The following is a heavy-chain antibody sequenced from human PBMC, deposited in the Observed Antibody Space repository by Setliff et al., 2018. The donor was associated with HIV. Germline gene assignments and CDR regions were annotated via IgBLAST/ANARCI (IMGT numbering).Heavy chain of an antibody. CDR3: AKPRIFDSFDV. V-gene: IGHV1-2*06. J-gene: IGHJ3*01. CDR2: INPNNGGT. CDR1: TFLVTGYN. D-gene: IGHD2-15*01. Sequence: VKVSCKALTFLVTGYNIHWVRLAPGHGPEWLGRINPNNGGTDYAQKFQGRVTMSLDTSTNTVYLELKGLTSDDTAVYYCAKPRIFDSFDVWGPGTVVTVSS.